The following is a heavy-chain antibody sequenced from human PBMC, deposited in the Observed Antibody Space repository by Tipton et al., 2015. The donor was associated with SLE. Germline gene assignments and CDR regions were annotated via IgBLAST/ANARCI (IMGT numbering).Heavy chain of an antibody. J-gene: IGHJ5*02. CDR3: ARHPYGSGSYYNH. CDR1: GDSISGTTYS. D-gene: IGHD3-10*01. V-gene: IGHV4-39*01. Sequence: VKPSETLSLTCTVSGDSISGTTYSWAWIRQSPGKGLDWIGSVYYTGTTFYNPSLESRVTVSLDTSRNRFSLRLRSVTAADTAVYYCARHPYGSGSYYNHWGQGTLVTVSS. CDR2: VYYTGTT.